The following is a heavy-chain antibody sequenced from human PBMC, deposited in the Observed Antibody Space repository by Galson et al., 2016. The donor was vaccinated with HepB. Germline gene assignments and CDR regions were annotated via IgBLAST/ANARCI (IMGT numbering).Heavy chain of an antibody. CDR3: ARDGSLGPTVTTGGHGMDV. CDR2: IWYDGSNK. CDR1: GFTFRSYG. J-gene: IGHJ6*02. Sequence: SLRLSCAASGFTFRSYGMHWVRQAPGKGLEWVAVIWYDGSNKYYADSVKGRFTISGDNSKNTLYLQMNSLRAEDTAVYYCARDGSLGPTVTTGGHGMDVWGQGTTVPVSS. D-gene: IGHD4-17*01. V-gene: IGHV3-33*01.